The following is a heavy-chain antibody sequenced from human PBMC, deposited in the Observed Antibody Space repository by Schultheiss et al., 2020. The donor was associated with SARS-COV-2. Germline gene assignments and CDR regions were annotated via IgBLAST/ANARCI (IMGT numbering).Heavy chain of an antibody. J-gene: IGHJ1*01. V-gene: IGHV3-21*01. Sequence: GGSLRLSCAASGFTFSSYSMNWVRQAPGKGLEWVSSISSSSSYIYYADSVKGRFTISRDNAKNSLYLQMNSLRAEDTAVYYCAREGSGWWGGDEQYFQHWGQGTLVTVSS. CDR3: AREGSGWWGGDEQYFQH. CDR2: ISSSSSYI. D-gene: IGHD2-15*01. CDR1: GFTFSSYS.